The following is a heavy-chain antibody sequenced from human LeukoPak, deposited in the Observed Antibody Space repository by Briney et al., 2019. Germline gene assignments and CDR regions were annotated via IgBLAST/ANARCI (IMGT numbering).Heavy chain of an antibody. V-gene: IGHV3-7*01. D-gene: IGHD2-15*01. CDR3: ARDAPPYCSGGSCYSRY. Sequence: GGSLRLSCAPSGFTFNSYPMTWVRQAPGKGLEWVANIKQDGSEKYYVDFVKGRFTISRDNAKNSLYLQMNRLRAEDTAVYYCARDAPPYCSGGSCYSRYWGQGALVTVSS. CDR2: IKQDGSEK. CDR1: GFTFNSYP. J-gene: IGHJ4*02.